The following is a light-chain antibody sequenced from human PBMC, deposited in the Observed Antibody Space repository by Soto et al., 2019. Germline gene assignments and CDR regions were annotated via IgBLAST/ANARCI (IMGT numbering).Light chain of an antibody. V-gene: IGLV3-9*01. Sequence: SYELTHTLSVSVVLGQTARITCGGDNIGSKNVHWYQQKAGQAPVLVIYRNNNRPSAIPERFSGSNSGNTATLTISRAQAGDEADYYCQVWDSSTVVFGGGTKLTVL. CDR3: QVWDSSTVV. CDR2: RNN. CDR1: NIGSKN. J-gene: IGLJ3*02.